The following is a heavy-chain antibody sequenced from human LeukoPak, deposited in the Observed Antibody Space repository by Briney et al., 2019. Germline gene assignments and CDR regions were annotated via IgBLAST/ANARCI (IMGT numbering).Heavy chain of an antibody. V-gene: IGHV3-23*01. D-gene: IGHD2-2*01. CDR2: ISGSGGST. CDR1: GFTFSSYA. Sequence: GSLRLSCAASGFTFSSYAMSWVSQAPGKGLEWVSAISGSGGSTYYADSVKGRFTISRDNSKNTLYLQMNSLRAEDTAVYYCAKVGWSSTSYDYWGQGTLVTVSS. CDR3: AKVGWSSTSYDY. J-gene: IGHJ4*02.